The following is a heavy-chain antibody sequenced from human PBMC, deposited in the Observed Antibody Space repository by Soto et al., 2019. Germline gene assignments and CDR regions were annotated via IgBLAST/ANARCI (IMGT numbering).Heavy chain of an antibody. CDR2: IYYSGSV. D-gene: IGHD2-21*01. V-gene: IGHV4-4*02. Sequence: PSETLSLTCAVSSDSISRSHWLTWVRQSPGKGLEWLGDIYYSGSVYYNPSLRSRISISMDKSNNQFSLNLSSVTAADTAVYYCASVFFAPPYSSYHRAFGAKGTPVTASP. J-gene: IGHJ6*04. CDR1: SDSISRSHW. CDR3: ASVFFAPPYSSYHRAF.